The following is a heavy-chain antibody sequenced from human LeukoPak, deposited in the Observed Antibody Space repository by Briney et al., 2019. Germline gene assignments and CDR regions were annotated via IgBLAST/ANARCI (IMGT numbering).Heavy chain of an antibody. D-gene: IGHD6-19*01. CDR1: GFTFSSYS. V-gene: IGHV3-21*01. Sequence: PGGSLRLSCAASGFTFSSYSMNWVRQAPGKGLEWGSSISSSISYIYYADSVKGRFTISRDNAKNSLYLQMNSLRAEDTAVYYCAGSSGWSSGYFDPWGQGTLVTVSS. CDR3: AGSSGWSSGYFDP. CDR2: ISSSISYI. J-gene: IGHJ5*02.